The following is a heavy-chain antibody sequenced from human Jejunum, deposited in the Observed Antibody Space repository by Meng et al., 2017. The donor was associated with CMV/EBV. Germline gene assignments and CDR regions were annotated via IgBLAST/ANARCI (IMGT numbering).Heavy chain of an antibody. Sequence: SEFTFKKYNVNWVRQAPGKGLEWVSAITSGGSFIYYADSVRGRFTVSRDNAKNSLELHMNNLRAEDTAVYYCARESVYDGWFFDLWGRGTLVTVSS. V-gene: IGHV3-21*01. CDR3: ARESVYDGWFFDL. D-gene: IGHD2/OR15-2a*01. J-gene: IGHJ2*01. CDR2: ITSGGSFI. CDR1: EFTFKKYN.